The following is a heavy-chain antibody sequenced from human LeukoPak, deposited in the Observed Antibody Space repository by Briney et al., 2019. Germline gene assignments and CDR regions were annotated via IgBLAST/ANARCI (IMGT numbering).Heavy chain of an antibody. Sequence: GESLKISCKGSGYTFTSYWISWVRQMPGKGLEWMGRIDPSDSYTNYNPSFRGHVTISTDKSISTAYLQWSSLKVSDTAMYYCARQDGATADYWGQGTPVTVSP. D-gene: IGHD3-10*01. J-gene: IGHJ4*02. CDR2: IDPSDSYT. V-gene: IGHV5-10-1*01. CDR3: ARQDGATADY. CDR1: GYTFTSYW.